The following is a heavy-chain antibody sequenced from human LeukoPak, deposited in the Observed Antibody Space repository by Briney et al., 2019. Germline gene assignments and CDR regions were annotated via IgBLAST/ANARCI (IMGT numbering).Heavy chain of an antibody. J-gene: IGHJ5*02. V-gene: IGHV4-59*01. D-gene: IGHD3-22*01. CDR1: GGSISSYY. CDR2: IYYSGST. CDR3: AREGDGYKRTNWFDP. Sequence: SETLSLPCTVSGGSISSYYWSWMRQPPGKGLEWIGYIYYSGSTNYNPSLKSRVTISVDTSKNQFSLKLSSVTAADTAVYYCAREGDGYKRTNWFDPWGQGTLVTVSS.